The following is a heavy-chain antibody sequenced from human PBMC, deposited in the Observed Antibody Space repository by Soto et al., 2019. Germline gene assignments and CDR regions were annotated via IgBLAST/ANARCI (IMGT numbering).Heavy chain of an antibody. J-gene: IGHJ6*02. CDR3: ARSPQELVDYYYYYYGMDV. CDR2: ISAYNGNT. Sequence: VKVSCKASGYTFTSYGISWVRQAPGQGLEWMGWISAYNGNTNYAQKPQGRVTMTADTSTSTAYMELRSLRSDDTAVYYCARSPQELVDYYYYYYGMDVWGQGTTVTVSS. CDR1: GYTFTSYG. D-gene: IGHD6-6*01. V-gene: IGHV1-18*01.